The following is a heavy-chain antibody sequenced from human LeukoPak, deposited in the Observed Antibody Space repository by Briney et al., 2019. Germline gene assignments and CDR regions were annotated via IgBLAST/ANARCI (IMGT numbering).Heavy chain of an antibody. J-gene: IGHJ4*02. CDR1: RLTFSNYW. D-gene: IGHD5-18*01. CDR3: ARARGGYSYGYEGFDY. Sequence: GGSLRLSCAASRLTFSNYWMHWVRQAPGKGLVWVSRINGDGSSTAYADSVKGRFTISRDNAKNTVYLQMNSLRAEDTAVYYCARARGGYSYGYEGFDYWGQGTLVTVSS. CDR2: INGDGSST. V-gene: IGHV3-74*01.